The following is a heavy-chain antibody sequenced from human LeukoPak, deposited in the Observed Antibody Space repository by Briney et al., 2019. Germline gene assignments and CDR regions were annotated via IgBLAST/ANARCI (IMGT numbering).Heavy chain of an antibody. D-gene: IGHD2-21*01. J-gene: IGHJ3*02. CDR1: GYTFTGYY. CDR3: ARGFVYCGGDCYQSERAFDI. V-gene: IGHV1-2*02. Sequence: ASVKVSCKASGYTFTGYYMHWVRQAPGQGLEWMGWINPNSGGTNYAQKFQGRVTMTRDTSITAACMELSRLRSDDTAVYYCARGFVYCGGDCYQSERAFDIWGQGTMVTVSS. CDR2: INPNSGGT.